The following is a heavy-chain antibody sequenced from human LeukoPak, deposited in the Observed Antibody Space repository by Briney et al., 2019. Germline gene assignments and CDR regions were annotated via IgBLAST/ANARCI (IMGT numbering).Heavy chain of an antibody. J-gene: IGHJ4*02. CDR1: GFTFSSYD. CDR2: IGTVGDT. V-gene: IGHV3-13*04. D-gene: IGHD3-22*01. Sequence: GGSLRLPCAASGFTFSSYDMHWVRQATGKGLEWVSAIGTVGDTYYPGSVKGRFTISRENAKNSLYLQMNSLRAGDTAVYYCARAGAYDSSGYYQFDYWGQGTLVTVSS. CDR3: ARAGAYDSSGYYQFDY.